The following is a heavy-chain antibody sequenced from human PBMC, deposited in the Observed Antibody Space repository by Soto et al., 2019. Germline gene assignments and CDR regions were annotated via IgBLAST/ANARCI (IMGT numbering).Heavy chain of an antibody. Sequence: QVQLQESGPGLVKPSQTLSLLCTVSGGSISRGGVYWSWIRQHPGKGLERIGYIASSGSTSYNTSLKSPVTKSVDTSNNHFSLKLNSVTAADTAVYSCARWVIHWGKGTLVTVSS. CDR2: IASSGST. CDR1: GGSISRGGVY. D-gene: IGHD3-16*02. J-gene: IGHJ4*02. CDR3: ARWVIH. V-gene: IGHV4-31*01.